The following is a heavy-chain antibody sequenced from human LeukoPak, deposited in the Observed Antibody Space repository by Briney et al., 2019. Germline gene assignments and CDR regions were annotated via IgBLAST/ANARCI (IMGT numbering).Heavy chain of an antibody. V-gene: IGHV7-4-1*02. CDR3: ARNGYNSNWYFYYYCMDV. CDR2: INTNTGNP. CDR1: GYTFTTYA. J-gene: IGHJ6*03. Sequence: ASVKVSCKASGYTFTTYAMNWVRQAPGQGLEWMGWINTNTGNPTYAQGFTGRFVFSLDTSVSTAYLQISSLKAEDTAVYYCARNGYNSNWYFYYYCMDVWGKGTTVTVSS. D-gene: IGHD6-13*01.